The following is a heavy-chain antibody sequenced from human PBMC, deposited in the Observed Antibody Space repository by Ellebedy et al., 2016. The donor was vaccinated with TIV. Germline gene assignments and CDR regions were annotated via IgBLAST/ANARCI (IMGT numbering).Heavy chain of an antibody. CDR1: SGSFSGYF. CDR3: ARGIPQAWELLAT. CDR2: VTHSGGT. V-gene: IGHV4-34*01. J-gene: IGHJ5*02. D-gene: IGHD1-26*01. Sequence: SETLSLXCAVSSGSFSGYFWTWIRQSPGKGLEWIGEVTHSGGTNYNPSLQSRVIISLDTSKAQFSLQLSSVTAADTAVYYCARGIPQAWELLATWGQGTLVTVSS.